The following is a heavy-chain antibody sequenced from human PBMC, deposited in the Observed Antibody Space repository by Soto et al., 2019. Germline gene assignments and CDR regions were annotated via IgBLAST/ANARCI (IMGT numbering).Heavy chain of an antibody. Sequence: QVQLVESGGGVVQPERSLRLSCAASGFTFKNYAMQWVRQAPGKGLEWVTVISTDGNKAYYTDSVKGRFTVTRDNSRNTRYLQMTSLTSADTGVYFCVRSRGSDGYYYVDYWGRGTLVTVSS. CDR3: VRSRGSDGYYYVDY. V-gene: IGHV3-30-3*01. CDR1: GFTFKNYA. J-gene: IGHJ4*02. CDR2: ISTDGNKA. D-gene: IGHD3-16*01.